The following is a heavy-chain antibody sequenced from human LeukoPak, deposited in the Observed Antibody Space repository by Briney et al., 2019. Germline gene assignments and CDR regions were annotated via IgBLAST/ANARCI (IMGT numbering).Heavy chain of an antibody. CDR2: IIPILGIA. J-gene: IGHJ4*02. CDR3: ARVTVTTWTDYFDY. D-gene: IGHD4-17*01. V-gene: IGHV1-69*04. Sequence: ASVKVSCKASGGTFSSYAISWVRQAPGQGLEWMGRIIPILGIANYAQKFQGRVTITADKSTSTAYMELSSLRSEDTAVYYCARVTVTTWTDYFDYWGQGTLVTVSS. CDR1: GGTFSSYA.